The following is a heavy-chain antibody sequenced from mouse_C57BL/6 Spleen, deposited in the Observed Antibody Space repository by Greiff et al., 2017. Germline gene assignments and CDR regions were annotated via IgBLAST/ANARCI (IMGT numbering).Heavy chain of an antibody. D-gene: IGHD1-1*01. Sequence: QVQLQQSGAELVRPGASVKLSCTASGYTFTNYAMHWVKQTPVHGLEWIGTIDPDAGDTDYTQKFKGKATLTADKASSTAYMQLRSLTSEDSAVYYCSESATVVAYADFDYWGQGTTLTVSS. J-gene: IGHJ2*01. CDR1: GYTFTNYA. CDR2: IDPDAGDT. CDR3: SESATVVAYADFDY. V-gene: IGHV1-15*01.